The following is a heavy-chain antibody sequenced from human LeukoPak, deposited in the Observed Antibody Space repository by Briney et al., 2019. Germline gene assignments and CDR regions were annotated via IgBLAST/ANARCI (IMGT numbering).Heavy chain of an antibody. Sequence: ASVKVSCKASGGTFGSYAISWVRQAPGQGLEWMGGIIPIFGTANYAQKFQGRVTITTDESTSTAYMELSSLRSEDTAVYYCARAGAERFLEGPMAYWGQGTLVTVSS. CDR3: ARAGAERFLEGPMAY. CDR1: GGTFGSYA. J-gene: IGHJ4*02. CDR2: IIPIFGTA. V-gene: IGHV1-69*05. D-gene: IGHD3-3*01.